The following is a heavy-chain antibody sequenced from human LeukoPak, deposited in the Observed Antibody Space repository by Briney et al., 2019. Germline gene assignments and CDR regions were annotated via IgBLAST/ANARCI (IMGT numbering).Heavy chain of an antibody. CDR3: ANSRNWNVSY. CDR1: GFTFGDYA. CDR2: ISGSGGST. D-gene: IGHD1-1*01. J-gene: IGHJ4*02. V-gene: IGHV3-23*01. Sequence: GGSLRLSCTASGFTFGDYAMSWVRQAPGKGLEWVSAISGSGGSTYYADSVKGRFTISRDNSKNTLYLQMNSLRAEDTAVYYCANSRNWNVSYWGQGTLVTVSS.